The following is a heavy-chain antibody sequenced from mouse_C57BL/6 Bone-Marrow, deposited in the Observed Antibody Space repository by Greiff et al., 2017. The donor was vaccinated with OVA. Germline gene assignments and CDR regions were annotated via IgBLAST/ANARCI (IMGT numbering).Heavy chain of an antibody. V-gene: IGHV5-2*03. J-gene: IGHJ4*01. D-gene: IGHD1-1*01. CDR2: INSDGGST. CDR1: EYEFPSHD. Sequence: EVKVEESGGGLVQPGESLKLSCESNEYEFPSHDMSWVRKTPEKRLELVAAINSDGGSTYYPDTMERRFIISRDNTKKTLYQQMSSLRSEDTALYYCARHLITTVGYYAMDYWGQGTSVTVSS. CDR3: ARHLITTVGYYAMDY.